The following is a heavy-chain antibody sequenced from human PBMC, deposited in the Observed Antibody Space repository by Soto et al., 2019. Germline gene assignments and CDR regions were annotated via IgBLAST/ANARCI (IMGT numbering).Heavy chain of an antibody. J-gene: IGHJ4*02. Sequence: GGSLRLSCAASGFTFSSYAMSWVRQAPGRGLEWVSGISGDGGSTYHADSVKGRFSISRDNSKNTLYLQMNSLRAEDTAVYYCAKQSSGWYNYFDYWGQGTLVTVSS. CDR1: GFTFSSYA. CDR3: AKQSSGWYNYFDY. CDR2: ISGDGGST. V-gene: IGHV3-23*01. D-gene: IGHD6-19*01.